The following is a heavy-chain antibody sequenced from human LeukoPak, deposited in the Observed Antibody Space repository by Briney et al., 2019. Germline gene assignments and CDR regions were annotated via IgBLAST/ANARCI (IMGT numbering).Heavy chain of an antibody. V-gene: IGHV1-18*01. CDR2: ISAYNGNT. CDR1: GYTFTSYG. CDR3: AVGTAVAAKGQVDY. D-gene: IGHD6-19*01. Sequence: ASVKVSCKASGYTFTSYGISWVRQAPGQGLEWMGWISAYNGNTNYAQKLQGRVTMTTDTSTSTAYMELRSLRSDDTAVYYCAVGTAVAAKGQVDYWGQGTLVTVSS. J-gene: IGHJ4*02.